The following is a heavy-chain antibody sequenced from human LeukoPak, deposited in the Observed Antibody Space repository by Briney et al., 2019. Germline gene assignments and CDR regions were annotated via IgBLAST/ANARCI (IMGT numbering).Heavy chain of an antibody. J-gene: IGHJ6*04. CDR2: ITPIFGTA. CDR1: GGTFSSYA. V-gene: IGHV1-69*05. CDR3: ARELEDGYYYYGMDV. Sequence: SVKVSCKASGGTFSSYAISWVRQAPGQGLEWMGGITPIFGTAYYAQNFQGRVTITTDKSTSTAYMELRSLRSEDTAVYYCARELEDGYYYYGMDVWGKGTTVTVS. D-gene: IGHD5-24*01.